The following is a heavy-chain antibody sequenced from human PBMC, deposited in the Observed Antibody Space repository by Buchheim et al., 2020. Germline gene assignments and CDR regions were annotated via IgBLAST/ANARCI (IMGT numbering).Heavy chain of an antibody. CDR1: GFTFSSYW. CDR2: IKQDGSEK. J-gene: IGHJ6*02. V-gene: IGHV3-7*01. Sequence: EVQLVESGGGLVQPGGSLRLSCAASGFTFSSYWMSWVRQAPGKGLEWVANIKQDGSEKYYVDSVKGRFTISGDNAKNSLYLQMNSLRAEDTAVYYCARDFASRGDILTGYYQLYYYYGMDVWGQGTT. CDR3: ARDFASRGDILTGYYQLYYYYGMDV. D-gene: IGHD3-9*01.